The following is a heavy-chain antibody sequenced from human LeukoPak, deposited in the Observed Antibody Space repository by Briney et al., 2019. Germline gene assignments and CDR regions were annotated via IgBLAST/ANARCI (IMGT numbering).Heavy chain of an antibody. CDR2: ISSSSSYI. D-gene: IGHD5-18*01. CDR1: GFTFSSYS. V-gene: IGHV3-21*01. CDR3: ARDPRGYSYGYAD. Sequence: GGFLRLSCAASGFTFSSYSMNWVRQAPGKGLEWVSSISSSSSYIYYADSVKGRFTISRDNAKNSLYLQMNSLRAEDTAVYYCARDPRGYSYGYADWGQGTLVTVSS. J-gene: IGHJ4*02.